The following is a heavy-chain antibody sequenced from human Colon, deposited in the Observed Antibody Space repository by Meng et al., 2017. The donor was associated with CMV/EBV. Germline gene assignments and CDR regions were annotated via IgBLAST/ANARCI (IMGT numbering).Heavy chain of an antibody. CDR1: GFTFDGYA. J-gene: IGHJ3*02. V-gene: IGHV3-23*03. Sequence: GESLKISWIASGFTFDGYAMSWVRQAPGKGLEWVSVIYGSGRSSSSADSVKGRFSISRDNSKNTVSLQMSSLRAEDTAVYYCARLLVGALDTHAFDIWGRGTLVTVSS. D-gene: IGHD1-26*01. CDR2: IYGSGRSS. CDR3: ARLLVGALDTHAFDI.